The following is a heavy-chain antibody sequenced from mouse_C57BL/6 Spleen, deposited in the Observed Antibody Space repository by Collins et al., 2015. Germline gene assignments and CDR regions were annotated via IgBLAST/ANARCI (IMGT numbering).Heavy chain of an antibody. CDR3: VRGAY. J-gene: IGHJ3*01. CDR2: IYPGDGDI. V-gene: IGHV1-80*01. Sequence: QVQLRQSGAELVKPGASVKISCKASGYAFSRYWMNWVKQRPGKGLEWIGQIYPGDGDINYNGKFKGKATLTADKSSSTAYMQLSSLTSEDSAVYFCVRGAYWGQGTLVTVSA. CDR1: GYAFSRYW.